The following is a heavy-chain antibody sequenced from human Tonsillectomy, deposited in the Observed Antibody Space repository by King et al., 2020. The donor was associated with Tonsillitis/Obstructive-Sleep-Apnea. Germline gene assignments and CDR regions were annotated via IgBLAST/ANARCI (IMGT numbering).Heavy chain of an antibody. CDR2: ISYDGSNK. D-gene: IGHD2-2*01. CDR3: ARDEADIVVVLAAISDYYYDIDV. Sequence: VQLVESGGGVVQPGRSLRLSCAASGFTFSSYAMHWVRQAPGKGLEWVAVISYDGSNKYYADSVKGRFTISRDNSKNTLYLQMNSLRAEDTAVYYCARDEADIVVVLAAISDYYYDIDVCGHGATFTVS. CDR1: GFTFSSYA. J-gene: IGHJ6*01. V-gene: IGHV3-30*04.